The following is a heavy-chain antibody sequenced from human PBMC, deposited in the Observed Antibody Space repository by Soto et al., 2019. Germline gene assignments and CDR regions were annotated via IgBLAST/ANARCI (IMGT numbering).Heavy chain of an antibody. Sequence: GGSLRLSCAASGVTFSTYVIHWVRRVPGKGLEWVAVISYDGSNKYYADSVKGRFTISRDNSKNTLYLQMNSLRAEDTAVHYCAKDEAGGGSPWYALDVWGQGTMVIVTS. CDR2: ISYDGSNK. CDR3: AKDEAGGGSPWYALDV. D-gene: IGHD2-15*01. J-gene: IGHJ3*01. V-gene: IGHV3-30*18. CDR1: GVTFSTYV.